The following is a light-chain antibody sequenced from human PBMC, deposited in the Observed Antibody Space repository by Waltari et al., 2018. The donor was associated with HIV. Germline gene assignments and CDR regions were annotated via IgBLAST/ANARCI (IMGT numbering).Light chain of an antibody. CDR1: SSDVGGYNY. J-gene: IGLJ2*01. V-gene: IGLV2-14*03. Sequence: QSALTQPASVSGSPGQSITISCTGTSSDVGGYNYVSWYQQHPGKAPNLMIYDVSNRPSGVSNRFSGSKSGNTASLTISGLQAEDEADYYRSSYTSSSTLGVFGGGTKLTVL. CDR3: SSYTSSSTLGV. CDR2: DVS.